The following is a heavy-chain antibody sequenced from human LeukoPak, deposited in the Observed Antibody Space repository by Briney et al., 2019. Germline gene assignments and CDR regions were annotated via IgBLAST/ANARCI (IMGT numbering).Heavy chain of an antibody. D-gene: IGHD6-6*01. Sequence: GGSLRLSCAASGFTFSSYAMHWVRQAPGKGLEWVAVISYDGSNKYYADSVKGRFTISRDNSKNTLYLQMNSLRAEDTAVYYCARDHDEYSSSASDYWGQGTLVTVSS. V-gene: IGHV3-30-3*01. CDR2: ISYDGSNK. CDR3: ARDHDEYSSSASDY. J-gene: IGHJ4*02. CDR1: GFTFSSYA.